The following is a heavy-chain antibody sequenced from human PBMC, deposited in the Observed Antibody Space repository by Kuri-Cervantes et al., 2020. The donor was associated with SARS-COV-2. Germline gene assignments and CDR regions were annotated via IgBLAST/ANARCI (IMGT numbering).Heavy chain of an antibody. D-gene: IGHD2-15*01. CDR3: ARVAVVVVAADWYFDL. CDR2: IYYSGST. CDR1: GGSISSGDYY. J-gene: IGHJ2*01. Sequence: SETLSLTCTVSGGSISSGDYYWSWIRQPPGKGLEWIGYIYYSGSTYYNPSLKSRVTISVDTSKNQFSLKLSSVTAADTAVYYCARVAVVVVAADWYFDLWSRGTLVTVSS. V-gene: IGHV4-30-4*08.